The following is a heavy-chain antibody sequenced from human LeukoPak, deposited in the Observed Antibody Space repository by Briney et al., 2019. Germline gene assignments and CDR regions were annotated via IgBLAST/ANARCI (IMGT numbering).Heavy chain of an antibody. CDR2: IYYSGST. CDR3: ARHEISWLRLGLSS. J-gene: IGHJ5*02. V-gene: IGHV4-39*01. CDR1: GGSISSSSYY. D-gene: IGHD5-12*01. Sequence: PSETLSLTCTVSGGSISSSSYYWGWMRQPPGKGREWIGSIYYSGSTYYNPSLKSRVTISVDTSKNQFSLKLSSVTAADTAVYYCARHEISWLRLGLSSWGQGTLVTVSS.